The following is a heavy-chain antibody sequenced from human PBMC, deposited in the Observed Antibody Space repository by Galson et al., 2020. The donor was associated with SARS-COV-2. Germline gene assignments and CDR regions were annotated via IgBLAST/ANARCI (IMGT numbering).Heavy chain of an antibody. Sequence: GGSLRLPCAASGFTFSSYWMTWVRQAPGKGREWVANLNQDGSKNSYVDSVKGRFTISRDNAQQSLYLQMNSLRVEDTAVYYCAYTYYDVLTGYGVNFWGQGTLVTVSS. V-gene: IGHV3-7*01. CDR3: AYTYYDVLTGYGVNF. CDR2: LNQDGSKN. J-gene: IGHJ4*02. D-gene: IGHD3-9*01. CDR1: GFTFSSYW.